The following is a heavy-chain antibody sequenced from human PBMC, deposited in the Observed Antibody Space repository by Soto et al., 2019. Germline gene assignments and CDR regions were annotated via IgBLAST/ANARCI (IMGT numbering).Heavy chain of an antibody. Sequence: QVQLQQWGAGLLKPSETLSLTCAVYGGSFSGYYWNWIRQPPGKGLEWIGEINHSGSSNYNPSLKSRVTISVDTSKNQFSLKLSSVTAADTAVYYCARLPRGSNYGMVVWGQGTTVTVSS. CDR2: INHSGSS. CDR1: GGSFSGYY. CDR3: ARLPRGSNYGMVV. V-gene: IGHV4-34*01. J-gene: IGHJ6*02.